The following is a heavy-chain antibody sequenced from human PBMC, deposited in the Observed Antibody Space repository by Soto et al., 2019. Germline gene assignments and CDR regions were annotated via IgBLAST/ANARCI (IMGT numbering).Heavy chain of an antibody. Sequence: LKISCKASGYSFTSYWIGWVRQMPGKGLEWMGIIYPGDSDTRYSPSFQGQVTISADKSISTASLQWSSLKASDTAMYYCARIPSTGPYYFDYWGQGTLVTVS. D-gene: IGHD1-1*01. CDR3: ARIPSTGPYYFDY. J-gene: IGHJ4*02. CDR2: IYPGDSDT. V-gene: IGHV5-51*01. CDR1: GYSFTSYW.